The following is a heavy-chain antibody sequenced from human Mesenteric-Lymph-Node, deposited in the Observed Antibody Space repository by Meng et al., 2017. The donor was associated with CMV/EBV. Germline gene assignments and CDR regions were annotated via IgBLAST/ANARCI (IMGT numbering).Heavy chain of an antibody. CDR2: IKEDGSDK. CDR3: ARDPGYSSSWYGNYYYGMDV. D-gene: IGHD6-13*01. J-gene: IGHJ6*02. V-gene: IGHV3-7*01. CDR1: GFTFSDHW. Sequence: GGSLRLSCTASGFTFSDHWMNWVRQAPGKGLEWVANIKEDGSDKKYVDSVKGRFTISRDNAKNSVDLQMNSLRVEDTAVYYCARDPGYSSSWYGNYYYGMDVWGQGTTVTVSS.